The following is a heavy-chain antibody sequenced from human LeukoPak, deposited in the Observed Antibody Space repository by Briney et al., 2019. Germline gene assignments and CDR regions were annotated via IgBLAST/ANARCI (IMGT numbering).Heavy chain of an antibody. CDR3: ARGRDSNGWSNLDY. Sequence: GGSLRLSCAASGFTFSSYSMNWVRQAPGKGLEWVSSISSSSSYIYYADSVKGRFTISRDNAKNSPYLQMNSLRAEDTAVYYCARGRDSNGWSNLDYWGQGTLVTVSS. V-gene: IGHV3-21*01. J-gene: IGHJ4*02. D-gene: IGHD6-19*01. CDR1: GFTFSSYS. CDR2: ISSSSSYI.